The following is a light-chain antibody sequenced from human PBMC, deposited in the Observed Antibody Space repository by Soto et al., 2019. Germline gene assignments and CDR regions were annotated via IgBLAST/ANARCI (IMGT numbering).Light chain of an antibody. V-gene: IGKV3-11*01. CDR2: GAS. CDR3: QEYDGAPIT. CDR1: QSVSSY. J-gene: IGKJ5*01. Sequence: VLTQSPATLSLSPGERATLSCRASQSVSSYLAWYQQKPGQAPRLLIYGASTRATGIPARFSGSGSGTDFTLTIARLEPEDFAVYYCQEYDGAPITFGLGTRLEIK.